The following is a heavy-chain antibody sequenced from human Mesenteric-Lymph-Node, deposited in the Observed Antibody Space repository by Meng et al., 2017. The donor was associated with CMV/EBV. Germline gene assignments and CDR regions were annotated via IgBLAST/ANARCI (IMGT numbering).Heavy chain of an antibody. CDR3: ARGEGRTAPGTSGYFQY. Sequence: GESLKISCAASGFTFSDYYMSWIRQAPGKGLEWVSYISGSGDTTYYPDSVKGRFTISRDNAKNSLYLQMNSLRGEDTAVYYCARGEGRTAPGTSGYFQYWGQGTLVTVSS. V-gene: IGHV3-11*01. D-gene: IGHD6-13*01. CDR1: GFTFSDYY. J-gene: IGHJ1*01. CDR2: ISGSGDTT.